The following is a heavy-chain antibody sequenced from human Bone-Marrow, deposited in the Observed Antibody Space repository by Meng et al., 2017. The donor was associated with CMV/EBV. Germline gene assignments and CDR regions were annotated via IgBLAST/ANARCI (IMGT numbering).Heavy chain of an antibody. CDR2: IYSGGST. Sequence: GGSLRLSCAASGFTVSSNYMSWVRQAPGKGLEWVSVIYSGGSTYYADSVKGRFTISRDNSKNTLYLQMNSLRAEDTAVYYCARDRVHCSSTSCRRYYFDYWGQGTLVTVSS. V-gene: IGHV3-66*01. J-gene: IGHJ4*02. D-gene: IGHD2-2*01. CDR3: ARDRVHCSSTSCRRYYFDY. CDR1: GFTVSSNY.